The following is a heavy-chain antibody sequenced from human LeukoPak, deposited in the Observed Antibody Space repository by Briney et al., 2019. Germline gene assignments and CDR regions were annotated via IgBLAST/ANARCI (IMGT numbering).Heavy chain of an antibody. Sequence: PSETLSLTCNVSGASISSNTFYWGWIRQPPGKGLEWIGSIYYRGSTYYNPSLRSRVTLSVDTSKNQFSLRLSSVTAADTAVYYCAAQPLIGWFDPWGQGTLVTVSA. CDR2: IYYRGST. D-gene: IGHD2/OR15-2a*01. CDR1: GASISSNTFY. V-gene: IGHV4-39*01. J-gene: IGHJ5*02. CDR3: AAQPLIGWFDP.